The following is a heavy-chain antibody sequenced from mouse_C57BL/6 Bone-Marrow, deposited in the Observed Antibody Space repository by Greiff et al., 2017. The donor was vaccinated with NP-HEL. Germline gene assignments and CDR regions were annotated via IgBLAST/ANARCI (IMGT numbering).Heavy chain of an antibody. V-gene: IGHV1-26*01. Sequence: EVQLQQSGPELVKPGASVKISCKASGYTFTDYYMNWVKQSHGKSLEWIGDINPNNGGTSYNQKFKGKATLTVDKSSSTAYMELRSLTSEDAAVYYCARRYDPYAMDYWGQGTSVTVSS. J-gene: IGHJ4*01. D-gene: IGHD2-3*01. CDR1: GYTFTDYY. CDR2: INPNNGGT. CDR3: ARRYDPYAMDY.